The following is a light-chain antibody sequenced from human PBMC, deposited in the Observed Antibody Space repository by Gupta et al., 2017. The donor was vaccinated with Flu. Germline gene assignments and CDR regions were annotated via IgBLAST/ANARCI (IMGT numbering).Light chain of an antibody. Sequence: RVIISCSGSRSNIGSNTANWYQHLPGAAPKLLIYSNNQRPSGVPDRFTVSKSGTSASLAISGLQSEDEADYYCVAWDDSLADPVFGGGTKLTVL. J-gene: IGLJ3*02. CDR2: SNN. CDR3: VAWDDSLADPV. CDR1: RSNIGSNT. V-gene: IGLV1-44*01.